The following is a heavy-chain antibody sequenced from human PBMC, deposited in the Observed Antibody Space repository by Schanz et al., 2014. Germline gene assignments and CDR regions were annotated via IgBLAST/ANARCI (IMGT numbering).Heavy chain of an antibody. V-gene: IGHV1-46*03. CDR2: INPSGGST. CDR1: GDTFSKYN. Sequence: QVQLVQSGPEVKKPGSSVKVSCQAFGDTFSKYNIMWVRQVPGQGLEWLGRINPSGGSTTYAQKFQGRVTMTRDTSTSTVYMGLSSLRSEDTAVYYCARDGVDAAAGGNYWGQGTLVTVSS. D-gene: IGHD6-13*01. CDR3: ARDGVDAAAGGNY. J-gene: IGHJ4*02.